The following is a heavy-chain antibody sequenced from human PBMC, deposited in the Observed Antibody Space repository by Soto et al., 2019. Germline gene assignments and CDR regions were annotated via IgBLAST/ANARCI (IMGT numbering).Heavy chain of an antibody. Sequence: QITLKESGPTLVKPTQTLTLTCTFSGFSLSTSGVGVGWIRQPPGKALEWLALIYWNDDKRYSPSLKSRLTLLQDPSKHLMFLTVTNIDHVDTATYYCAHREQNYSDDVRSGYYLGWFDPRGQETLVTVCS. CDR1: GFSLSTSGVG. J-gene: IGHJ5*02. D-gene: IGHD3-3*01. CDR3: AHREQNYSDDVRSGYYLGWFDP. CDR2: IYWNDDK. V-gene: IGHV2-5*01.